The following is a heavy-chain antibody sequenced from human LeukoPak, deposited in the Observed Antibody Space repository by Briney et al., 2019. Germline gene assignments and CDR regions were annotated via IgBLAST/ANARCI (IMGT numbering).Heavy chain of an antibody. V-gene: IGHV3-53*01. CDR2: IYSGGST. D-gene: IGHD6-13*01. CDR1: GFTVSSNY. J-gene: IGHJ4*02. Sequence: GGSLRLSCAASGFTVSSNYMSWVRQAPGKGLEWVSVIYSGGSTYYADSVKGRFTISRDNSKNTLYLQMNSLRAEDTAVYYCAKDEAAAGPDYFDYWGQGTLVTVSS. CDR3: AKDEAAAGPDYFDY.